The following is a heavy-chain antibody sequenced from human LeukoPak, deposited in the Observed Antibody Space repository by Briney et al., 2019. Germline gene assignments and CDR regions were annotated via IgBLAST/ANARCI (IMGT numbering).Heavy chain of an antibody. CDR2: INPGSGTT. Sequence: ASVKVSCKASGYTFTSYYMHWVRQAPGQGLEWMGIINPGSGTTTYAQKFQGRVTMTRDTSTSTVYMDLSSLRSEDTAVYYCARGIAGGSTVTYFFDYWGQRTLVTVSS. J-gene: IGHJ4*02. D-gene: IGHD1-26*01. V-gene: IGHV1-46*01. CDR1: GYTFTSYY. CDR3: ARGIAGGSTVTYFFDY.